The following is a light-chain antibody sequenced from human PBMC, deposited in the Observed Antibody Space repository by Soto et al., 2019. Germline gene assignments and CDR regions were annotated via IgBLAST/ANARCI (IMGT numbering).Light chain of an antibody. J-gene: IGKJ5*01. CDR3: PPHNSAPIP. Sequence: DIQMTQSPSSLSASVGDRVTITCRASQGISNYLAWYQQKPGKVPKLLIYAASTLQSGVPSRFSGSGSGTDFTLTISSLQHEDVATYSCPPHNSAPIPFGQGKRLEIK. CDR2: AAS. CDR1: QGISNY. V-gene: IGKV1-27*01.